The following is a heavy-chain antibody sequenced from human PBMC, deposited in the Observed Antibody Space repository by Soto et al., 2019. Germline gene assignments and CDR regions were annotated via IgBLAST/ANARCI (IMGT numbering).Heavy chain of an antibody. V-gene: IGHV4-4*07. CDR2: IYSSGTT. Sequence: SETLSLTCRVSGGSTSGHYWSWIRLPAGRRLQWVGRIYSSGTTNYNPSLKSRVRMSVDTDRNSFSLRLDSVTAADTAVYYCARNFDIAATGTAFDSWGRGVLVTVSS. CDR3: ARNFDIAATGTAFDS. D-gene: IGHD6-13*01. CDR1: GGSTSGHY. J-gene: IGHJ4*02.